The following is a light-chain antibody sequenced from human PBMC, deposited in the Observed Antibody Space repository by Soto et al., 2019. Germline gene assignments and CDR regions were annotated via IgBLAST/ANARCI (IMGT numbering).Light chain of an antibody. V-gene: IGKV3-15*01. CDR2: AAS. CDR1: QSVSTN. Sequence: ETVMTQSPATLSVSQGERGTLSCRASQSVSTNLAWYQQKPGQSPRLLIYAASTRATGIPARFSGSGSGTDFTLTISSMQSEDFGIYYCQQYNKWPRTFGQGTKV. J-gene: IGKJ1*01. CDR3: QQYNKWPRT.